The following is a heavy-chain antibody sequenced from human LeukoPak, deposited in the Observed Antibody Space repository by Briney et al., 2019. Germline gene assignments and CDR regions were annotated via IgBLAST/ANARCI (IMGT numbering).Heavy chain of an antibody. V-gene: IGHV3-33*01. D-gene: IGHD1-7*01. J-gene: IGHJ4*02. CDR1: GFTFSSYG. Sequence: GGSLRLSCAASGFTFSSYGMHWVRQAPGKGLEWVAVIWYDGSNKYYADSVKGRFTISRDNSKNTPYLQMNSLRAEDTAVYYCARDRITGTTLLFDYWGQGTLVTVSS. CDR2: IWYDGSNK. CDR3: ARDRITGTTLLFDY.